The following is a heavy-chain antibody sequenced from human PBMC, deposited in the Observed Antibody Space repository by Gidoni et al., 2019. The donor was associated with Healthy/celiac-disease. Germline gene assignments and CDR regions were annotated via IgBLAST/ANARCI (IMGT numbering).Heavy chain of an antibody. CDR2: ISYDGSNK. D-gene: IGHD7-27*01. CDR1: GFTFSRYA. CDR3: ARTLEGLGAFDI. Sequence: QVQLVESGGGVVQPGRSLRLSCAASGFTFSRYAMHWVRQAPGKGLEWVAVISYDGSNKYYADSVKGRLTISRDNSKNTLYLQMNSLRAEDTAVYYCARTLEGLGAFDIWGQGTMVTVSS. V-gene: IGHV3-30-3*01. J-gene: IGHJ3*02.